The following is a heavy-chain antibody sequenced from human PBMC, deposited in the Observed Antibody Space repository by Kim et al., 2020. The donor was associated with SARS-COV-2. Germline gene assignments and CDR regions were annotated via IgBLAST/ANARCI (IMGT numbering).Heavy chain of an antibody. CDR3: ARGLRYFDFWSGYYGDAFDI. CDR2: TYYRSKWYN. Sequence: SQTLSLTCAISGDRVSSNSAAWNWLRQSPSRGLEWLGRTYYRSKWYNDYAVSVKSRITINPDTSKNQFSLQLNSVTAEDTAVYYCARGLRYFDFWSGYYGDAFDIWGQGTMVTVSS. CDR1: GDRVSSNSAA. D-gene: IGHD3-3*01. V-gene: IGHV6-1*01. J-gene: IGHJ3*02.